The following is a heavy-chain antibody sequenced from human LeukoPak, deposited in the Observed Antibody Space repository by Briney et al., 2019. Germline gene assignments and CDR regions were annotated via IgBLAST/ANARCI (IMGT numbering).Heavy chain of an antibody. D-gene: IGHD3-22*01. Sequence: GGSLRLSCAASGFTFSSYGMHWVRQAPGKGLEWVAVISYDGSNKYYADSVKGRFTISRDNSKNTLYLQMNSLRAEDTAVYYCAKGGPPYYDSMKEYFQHWGQGTLVTVSS. CDR2: ISYDGSNK. CDR1: GFTFSSYG. V-gene: IGHV3-30*18. J-gene: IGHJ1*01. CDR3: AKGGPPYYDSMKEYFQH.